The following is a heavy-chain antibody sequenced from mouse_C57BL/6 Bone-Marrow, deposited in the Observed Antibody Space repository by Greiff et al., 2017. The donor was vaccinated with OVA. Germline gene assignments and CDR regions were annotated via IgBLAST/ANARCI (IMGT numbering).Heavy chain of an antibody. Sequence: QVTLKVCGPGILQSSQTLSLSCSFSGFSLSTSGMGVSWLRPPSGQGLVWLAHIYWDDNKRYNPSLKSRLTISKDTSRTQAFLKLTSGDTADTATDYCARRAGALDFDYWGQGTALTVSA. CDR3: ARRAGALDFDY. CDR1: GFSLSTSGMG. CDR2: IYWDDNK. D-gene: IGHD3-1*01. J-gene: IGHJ2*01. V-gene: IGHV8-12*01.